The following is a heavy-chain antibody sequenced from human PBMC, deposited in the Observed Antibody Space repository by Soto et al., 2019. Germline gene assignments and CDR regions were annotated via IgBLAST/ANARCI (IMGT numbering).Heavy chain of an antibody. CDR1: GYSISSGYY. CDR2: IYHSGST. D-gene: IGHD3-3*01. Sequence: SETLSLTCAVSGYSISSGYYWGWIRQPPGKGLEWIGSIYHSGSTYYNPSLKSRVTISVDTSKNQFSLKLSSVTAADTAVYYCARGQRFSDWFDPWGQGTLVTVSS. J-gene: IGHJ5*02. V-gene: IGHV4-38-2*01. CDR3: ARGQRFSDWFDP.